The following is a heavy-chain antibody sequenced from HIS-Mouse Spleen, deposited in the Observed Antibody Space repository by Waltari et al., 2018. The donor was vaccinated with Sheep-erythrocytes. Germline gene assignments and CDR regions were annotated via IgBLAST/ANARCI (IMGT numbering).Heavy chain of an antibody. CDR3: AKGDAMVYDAFDI. J-gene: IGHJ3*02. CDR1: GFTFSSYG. CDR2: ISYDGSNK. Sequence: QVQLVESGGGVVQPGRSLRLSCAASGFTFSSYGMHWVRQAPGKGMEWVAVISYDGSNKYSADSVKGRFTISRDNSKNTLYLQMNSLRAEDTAVYYCAKGDAMVYDAFDIWGQGTMVTVSS. V-gene: IGHV3-30*18. D-gene: IGHD2-8*01.